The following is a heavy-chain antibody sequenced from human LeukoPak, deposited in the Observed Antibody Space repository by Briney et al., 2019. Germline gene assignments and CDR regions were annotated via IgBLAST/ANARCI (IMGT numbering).Heavy chain of an antibody. CDR2: ISSSGSTI. CDR3: ARAVDDYSNYGIRDDTFDY. Sequence: GGSLRLSCAASGFTFSSYEMNWVRQAPGKGLEWVSYISSSGSTIYYADSVKGRFTISRDNAKNSLYLRMNSLRAEDTAVYYCARAVDDYSNYGIRDDTFDYWGQGTLVTVSS. J-gene: IGHJ4*02. CDR1: GFTFSSYE. D-gene: IGHD4-11*01. V-gene: IGHV3-48*03.